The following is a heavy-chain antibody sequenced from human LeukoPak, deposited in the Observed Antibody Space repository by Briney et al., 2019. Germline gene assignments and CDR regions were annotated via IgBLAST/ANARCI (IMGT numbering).Heavy chain of an antibody. CDR2: ISWNSGSI. CDR1: GFTVSSNY. CDR3: AKALFGGVNAAFDY. D-gene: IGHD3-16*01. V-gene: IGHV3-9*01. J-gene: IGHJ4*02. Sequence: GGSLRLSCAASGFTVSSNYMSWVRQAPGKGLEWVSGISWNSGSIGYADSVKGRFTISRDNAKNSLYLQMNSLRAEDTALYYCAKALFGGVNAAFDYWGQGTLVTVSS.